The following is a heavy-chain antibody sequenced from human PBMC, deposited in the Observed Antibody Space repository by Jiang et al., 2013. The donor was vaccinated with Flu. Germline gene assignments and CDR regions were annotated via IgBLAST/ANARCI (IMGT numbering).Heavy chain of an antibody. CDR2: FIAVVA. J-gene: IGHJ3*02. CDR1: GFTVSSNY. Sequence: LRLSCAASGFTVSSNYMSWVRQAPGKGLDGSQLFIAVVAHTTQTPXRADSPSPETIPRTRCIFKMNSLRAEDTAVYYCARDLMTLAFDIWGQGTMVTVSS. V-gene: IGHV3-66*01. CDR3: ARDLMTLAFDI.